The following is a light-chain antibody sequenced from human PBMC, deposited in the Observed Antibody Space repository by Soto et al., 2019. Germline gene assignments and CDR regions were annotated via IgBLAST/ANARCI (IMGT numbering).Light chain of an antibody. CDR1: QSISSW. Sequence: DIPMTQSPSTLSASVGDRVTITCRASQSISSWLAWYQQKPGKAPNLLIYDASSLESGVPSRFSGSGSGKEFTLTISSLQPDDFATYYCQQYNSYSITFGQGTRLEIK. J-gene: IGKJ5*01. CDR2: DAS. CDR3: QQYNSYSIT. V-gene: IGKV1-5*01.